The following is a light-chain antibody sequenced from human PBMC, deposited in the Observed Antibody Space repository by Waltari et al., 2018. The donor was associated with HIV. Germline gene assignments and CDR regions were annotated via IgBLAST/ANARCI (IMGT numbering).Light chain of an antibody. V-gene: IGKV1-39*01. CDR2: GAS. CDR3: QQSDSFPYT. CDR1: QSITYF. Sequence: DIQMTQSPSPLSASVGATVVLSCRASQSITYFLNWYQLKPGKAPALLISGASSLQSGVPSRFVGSGSGTDFTLTIKNLQPGDFATYFCQQSDSFPYTFGPGTKLDI. J-gene: IGKJ2*01.